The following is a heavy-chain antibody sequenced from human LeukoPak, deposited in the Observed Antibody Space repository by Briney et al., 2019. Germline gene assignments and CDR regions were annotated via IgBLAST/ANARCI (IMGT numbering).Heavy chain of an antibody. CDR1: GGSISSGGYS. Sequence: SQTLSLTCSVSGGSISSGGYSWSWIRQPPGKGLEWIGYINHSGNTYHNPSLMSRVTISVDRSKNQFSLKVNSVTAADTAVYYCARGLLFAGNSYFDYWGQRVLVTVSS. J-gene: IGHJ4*02. CDR2: INHSGNT. CDR3: ARGLLFAGNSYFDY. V-gene: IGHV4-30-2*01. D-gene: IGHD4-23*01.